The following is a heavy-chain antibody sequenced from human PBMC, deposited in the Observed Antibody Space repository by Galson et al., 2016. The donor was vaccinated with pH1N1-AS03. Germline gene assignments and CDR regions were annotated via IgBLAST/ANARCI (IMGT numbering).Heavy chain of an antibody. V-gene: IGHV1-46*01. Sequence: KVSSKASGYTFTSYYIHLVRQAPGQGREWMGIINPSVGNTNYAQRFQGRVTMTRDTSTSTVYMELSSLRSDDTAVYYCARVSAGLTGYYYAMDVWGQGTTVTVSS. CDR2: INPSVGNT. D-gene: IGHD4/OR15-4a*01. CDR1: GYTFTSYY. CDR3: ARVSAGLTGYYYAMDV. J-gene: IGHJ6*02.